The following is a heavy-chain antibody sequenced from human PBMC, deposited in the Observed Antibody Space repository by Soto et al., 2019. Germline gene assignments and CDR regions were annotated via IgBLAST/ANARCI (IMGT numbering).Heavy chain of an antibody. CDR1: EGTFNSYV. CDR2: IIPLFGTT. J-gene: IGHJ6*02. Sequence: QVKLVQSRAEVKKPGSSVRVSCKASEGTFNSYVVSWVRQAPGQGLQWMGGIIPLFGTTNYAHQLEGRVTITADTSTTTAYRQLSGLRPGDTAVYYCARGDTIFESSERYYHYGLDVWGQCTTVIVSS. D-gene: IGHD3-3*01. CDR3: ARGDTIFESSERYYHYGLDV. V-gene: IGHV1-69*06.